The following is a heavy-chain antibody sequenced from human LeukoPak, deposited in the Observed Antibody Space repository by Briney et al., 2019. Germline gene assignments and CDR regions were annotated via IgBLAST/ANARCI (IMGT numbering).Heavy chain of an antibody. CDR1: GYTFTSYG. D-gene: IGHD6-19*01. CDR3: ARDRYSSGWYVPAY. V-gene: IGHV1-18*01. J-gene: IGHJ4*02. Sequence: ASVKVSCKASGYTFTSYGISWVRQAPGQGLEWMGWISAYNGNTDYAQKLQGRVTITTDTSTSTAYMELRSLRSDDTAVYYCARDRYSSGWYVPAYWGQGTLVTVSS. CDR2: ISAYNGNT.